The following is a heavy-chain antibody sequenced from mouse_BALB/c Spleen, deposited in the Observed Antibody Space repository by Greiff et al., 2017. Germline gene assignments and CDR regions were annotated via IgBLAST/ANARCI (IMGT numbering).Heavy chain of an antibody. J-gene: IGHJ4*01. CDR1: GFSLTGYG. D-gene: IGHD1-1*01. CDR2: IWGDGST. Sequence: VQRVESGPGLVAPSQSLSITCTVSGFSLTGYGVNWVRQPPGKGLEWLGMIWGDGSTDYNSALKSRLSISKDNSKSQVFLKMNSLQTDDTARYYCARERVYYYGSSYAMDYWGQGTSVTVSS. CDR3: ARERVYYYGSSYAMDY. V-gene: IGHV2-6-7*01.